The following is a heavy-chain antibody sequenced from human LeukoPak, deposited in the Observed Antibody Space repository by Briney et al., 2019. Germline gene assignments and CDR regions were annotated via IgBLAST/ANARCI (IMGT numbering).Heavy chain of an antibody. CDR2: IIPIFGTA. D-gene: IGHD3-22*01. Sequence: SVKVSCKASVGTFSSYAISWVRQAPGQGLEWMGGIIPIFGTANYAQKFQGRVMITTDESTSTDYMELSSLRSEDTAVYYCASTRQGVVITYYFDYWGQGTLVTVSS. V-gene: IGHV1-69*05. CDR3: ASTRQGVVITYYFDY. J-gene: IGHJ4*02. CDR1: VGTFSSYA.